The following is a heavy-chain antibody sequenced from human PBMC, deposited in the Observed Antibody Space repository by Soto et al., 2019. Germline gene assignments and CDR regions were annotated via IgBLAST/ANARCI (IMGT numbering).Heavy chain of an antibody. CDR2: IYYSGST. Sequence: PSETLSLTCAVSGGSISSSWYWSWIRQPPGKGLEWIGYIYYSGSTNCNPSLKSRVTISVDTSKNQFSLKLSSVTAADTAVYYCARRYGSAIDYWGQGTLVTVSS. CDR1: GGSISSSWY. J-gene: IGHJ4*02. CDR3: ARRYGSAIDY. V-gene: IGHV4-59*08. D-gene: IGHD1-26*01.